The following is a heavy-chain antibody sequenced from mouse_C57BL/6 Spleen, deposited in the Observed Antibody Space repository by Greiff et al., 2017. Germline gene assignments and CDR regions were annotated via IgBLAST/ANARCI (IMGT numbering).Heavy chain of an antibody. CDR2: INPSSGYT. J-gene: IGHJ4*01. CDR3: ARSAQTLYAMDY. D-gene: IGHD3-2*02. Sequence: QVQLQQSGAELARPGASVKMSCKASGYTFTSYTMHWVKQRPGQGLEWIGYINPSSGYTKYNQKFKDKATLTADKSSSTAYMQLSSLTSEDSAVYYCARSAQTLYAMDYWGQGTSVTASS. CDR1: GYTFTSYT. V-gene: IGHV1-4*01.